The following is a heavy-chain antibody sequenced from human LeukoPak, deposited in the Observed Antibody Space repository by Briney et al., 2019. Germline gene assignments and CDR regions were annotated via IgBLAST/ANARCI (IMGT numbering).Heavy chain of an antibody. J-gene: IGHJ3*02. CDR2: ISTSSSYI. CDR1: GFTFSSNA. V-gene: IGHV3-21*01. D-gene: IGHD1-7*01. Sequence: GGSLRLSCAASGFTFSSNAMTWVRQAPGKGLEWVSFISTSSSYIYYADSVKGRFTISRDNARNSLYLQMNSLRAEDTAVYYCARDPGTTQTLHDAFDIWGQGTMVTVSS. CDR3: ARDPGTTQTLHDAFDI.